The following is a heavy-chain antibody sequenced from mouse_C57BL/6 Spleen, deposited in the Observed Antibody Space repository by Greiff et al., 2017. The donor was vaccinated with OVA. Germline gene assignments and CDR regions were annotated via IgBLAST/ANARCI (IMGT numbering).Heavy chain of an antibody. V-gene: IGHV1-7*01. J-gene: IGHJ2*01. CDR1: GYTFTSYW. CDR3: DKSGSGYAYYFDY. Sequence: VQLQQSGAELAKPGASVKLSCKASGYTFTSYWMHWVKQRPGQGLEWIGYINPSSGYTKYNQKFKDKATLTADKSSSTAYMQLSSLTYENSAVYYGDKSGSGYAYYFDYWGQGTTLTVSS. D-gene: IGHD2-2*01. CDR2: INPSSGYT.